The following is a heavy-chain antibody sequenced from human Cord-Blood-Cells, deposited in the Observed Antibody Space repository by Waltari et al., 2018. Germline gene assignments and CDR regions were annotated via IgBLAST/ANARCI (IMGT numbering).Heavy chain of an antibody. V-gene: IGHV4-34*01. J-gene: IGHJ4*02. CDR2: INHSGST. CDR1: GGSFSGYY. D-gene: IGHD2-21*01. Sequence: QVQLQQWGAGLLKPSETLSLTCAVYGGSFSGYYWSWIRQPPGKGLEWIGEINHSGSTNYNPSLKSLVTISVDTSKNQFSLKLSSVTAADTAVYYCARVRVGVVIALDYWGQGTLVTVSS. CDR3: ARVRVGVVIALDY.